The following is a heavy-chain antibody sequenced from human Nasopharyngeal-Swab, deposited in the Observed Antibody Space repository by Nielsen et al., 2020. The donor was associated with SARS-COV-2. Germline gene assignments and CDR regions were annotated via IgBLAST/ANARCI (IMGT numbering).Heavy chain of an antibody. J-gene: IGHJ5*02. CDR1: GGSISSYY. Sequence: SETLFLTCTVSGGSISSYYWGWIRQPPGKGLEWIGSIYYSGSTYYNPSLKSRVTISVDTSKNQFSLKLSSVTAADTAVYYCARIPREYWFDPWGQGTLVTVSS. CDR2: IYYSGST. CDR3: ARIPREYWFDP. V-gene: IGHV4-39*07. D-gene: IGHD3-10*01.